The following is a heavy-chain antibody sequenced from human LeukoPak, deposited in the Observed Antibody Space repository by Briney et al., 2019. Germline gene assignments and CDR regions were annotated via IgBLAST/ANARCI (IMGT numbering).Heavy chain of an antibody. D-gene: IGHD1-26*01. CDR1: PYSFTSHW. J-gene: IGHJ4*02. Sequence: GESLKVSCTSSPYSFTSHWIGWVRQKPGKGLEWVGLVYAGDSDTIYSPSFQGQVTMSADKSTSTVYLQWSGLKASDTATYFCARQNRGGSHTTGYYFDYWGLGTLVTVSS. CDR3: ARQNRGGSHTTGYYFDY. V-gene: IGHV5-51*01. CDR2: VYAGDSDT.